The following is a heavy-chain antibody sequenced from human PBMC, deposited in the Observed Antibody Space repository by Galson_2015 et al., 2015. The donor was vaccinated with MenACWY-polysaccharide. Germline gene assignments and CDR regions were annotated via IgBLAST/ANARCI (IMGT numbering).Heavy chain of an antibody. CDR1: GYTFTSYG. Sequence: SVKVSCKASGYTFTSYGISWVRQAPGQGLEWMGWISAYNGNTNYAQKLQGRVTMTTDTSTSTAYMELRSLRSDDTAVYYCARGRNDFWSGYYDYYGMDVWGQGTTVTVSS. V-gene: IGHV1-18*01. CDR2: ISAYNGNT. CDR3: ARGRNDFWSGYYDYYGMDV. J-gene: IGHJ6*02. D-gene: IGHD3-3*01.